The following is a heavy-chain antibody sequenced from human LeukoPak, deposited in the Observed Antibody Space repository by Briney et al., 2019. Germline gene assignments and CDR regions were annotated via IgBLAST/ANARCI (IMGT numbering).Heavy chain of an antibody. J-gene: IGHJ4*02. CDR1: GFTVSSNY. CDR3: ARYSGSYYYFDY. Sequence: GGSLRLSCAASGFTVSSNYMSWVRQAPGKGLEWVSVIYSGGSTYYADSVKGRFTISRDNSKNTLYPQMNSLRAEDTAVYYCARYSGSYYYFDYWGQGTLVTVSS. D-gene: IGHD1-26*01. CDR2: IYSGGST. V-gene: IGHV3-53*01.